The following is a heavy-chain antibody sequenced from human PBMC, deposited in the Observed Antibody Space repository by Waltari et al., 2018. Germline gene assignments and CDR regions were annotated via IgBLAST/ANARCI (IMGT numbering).Heavy chain of an antibody. D-gene: IGHD3-22*01. CDR2: VSGMGSTP. CDR1: GFSFSGYA. Sequence: EVQLLESGGGLVQPGGSLRLSCAASGFSFSGYAMSWVRQAPGRGLEWVSTVSGMGSTPFYADSVKGRFTISRDNSKNTVFLQMNSLRAEETAVYYCAKAIKGYNSAWFDYWGQGTLVSVSS. J-gene: IGHJ5*01. CDR3: AKAIKGYNSAWFDY. V-gene: IGHV3-23*01.